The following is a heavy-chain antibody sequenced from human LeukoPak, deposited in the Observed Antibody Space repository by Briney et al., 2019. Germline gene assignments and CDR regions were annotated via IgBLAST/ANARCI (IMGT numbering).Heavy chain of an antibody. J-gene: IGHJ5*02. V-gene: IGHV4-39*01. D-gene: IGHD3-3*01. CDR1: GGSISSSSYY. CDR3: AGAYYDFWSGSKNWFDP. Sequence: PSETLSLTCTVSGGSISSSSYYWGWIRQPPGKGLEWIGSIYYSGSTYYNPSLKSRVTISVDTSKNQFSLKLSSVTAADTAVYYCAGAYYDFWSGSKNWFDPWGQGTLVTVSS. CDR2: IYYSGST.